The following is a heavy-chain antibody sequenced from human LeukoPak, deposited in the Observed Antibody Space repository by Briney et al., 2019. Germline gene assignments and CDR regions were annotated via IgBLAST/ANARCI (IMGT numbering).Heavy chain of an antibody. J-gene: IGHJ4*02. V-gene: IGHV4-34*01. Sequence: SETLSLTCAVYGGSFSGYYWSWIRQPPGKGLEWIGEINHSGSTNYNPSLKGRVTISVDTSKNQFSLKLSSVTAADTAVYYCARGYYSNYWGQETLVTVSS. CDR3: ARGYYSNY. CDR1: GGSFSGYY. CDR2: INHSGST. D-gene: IGHD4-11*01.